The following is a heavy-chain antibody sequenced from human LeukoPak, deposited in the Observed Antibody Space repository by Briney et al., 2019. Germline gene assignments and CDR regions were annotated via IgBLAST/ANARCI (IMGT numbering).Heavy chain of an antibody. Sequence: AGGSLRLSCAASGFTFSSYGMHWVRQAPGKGLEWVAFIRYDGSNKYYADSVKGRFTISRDNGKNSLYLQMNSLRAEDTAVYYCASQLGDASDIWGQGTMVTVSS. V-gene: IGHV3-30*02. CDR3: ASQLGDASDI. D-gene: IGHD6-13*01. CDR2: IRYDGSNK. CDR1: GFTFSSYG. J-gene: IGHJ3*02.